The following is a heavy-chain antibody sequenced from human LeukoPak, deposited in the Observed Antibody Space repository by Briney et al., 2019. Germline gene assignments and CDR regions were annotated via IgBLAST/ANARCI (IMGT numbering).Heavy chain of an antibody. CDR3: AREQNWGSYRYVLY. D-gene: IGHD3-16*02. V-gene: IGHV4-59*11. CDR1: GGSISSHY. CDR2: IYYSGST. Sequence: SETLSLTCTVSGGSISSHYWSWIRQPPGKGLEWIGYIYYSGSTNYNPSLKSRVTISVDTSKNQFSLKLSSVTAADTAVYYCAREQNWGSYRYVLYWGQGTLATVSS. J-gene: IGHJ4*02.